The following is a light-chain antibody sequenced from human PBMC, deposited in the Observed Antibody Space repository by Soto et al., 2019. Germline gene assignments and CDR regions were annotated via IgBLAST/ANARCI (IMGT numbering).Light chain of an antibody. CDR3: QHYGGSLT. V-gene: IGKV3-20*01. J-gene: IGKJ4*01. Sequence: EIVLTQSPGTLSLSPGERATLSCGASQYVTSDYLAWYQQKPGQAPRLLIYGVYSRATGIPDRFSGSGSGTGLNMTISKLEPEDSAVYYCQHYGGSLTFGGGTKVDIK. CDR1: QYVTSDY. CDR2: GVY.